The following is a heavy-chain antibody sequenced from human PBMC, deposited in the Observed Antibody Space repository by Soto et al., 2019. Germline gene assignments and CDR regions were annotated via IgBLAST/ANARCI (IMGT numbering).Heavy chain of an antibody. Sequence: PGGSLRLSCAASGFTFSSYWMSWVRQAPGKGLEWVANIKQDGSEKYYVDSVKGRFTISRDNAKNSLYLQMNSLRAEDTAVYYCARGRGYSGYEYFDYWGQGTLVTVSS. D-gene: IGHD5-12*01. CDR3: ARGRGYSGYEYFDY. V-gene: IGHV3-7*05. J-gene: IGHJ4*02. CDR2: IKQDGSEK. CDR1: GFTFSSYW.